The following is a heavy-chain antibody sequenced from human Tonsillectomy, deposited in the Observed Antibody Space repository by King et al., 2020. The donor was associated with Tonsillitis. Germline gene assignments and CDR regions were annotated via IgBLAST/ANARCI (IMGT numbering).Heavy chain of an antibody. CDR2: ISTYNGNT. J-gene: IGHJ4*02. Sequence: VQLVQSGAEVKKPGASVKVSCKASGYTFSSYGISWVRQAPGQGLEWMGWISTYNGNTNYAQKLQGRVTMTTDTSTTTAYMELRSLRSEDTAVYCCARVSVDYDILTGFGYWGQGTLVTVSS. CDR3: ARVSVDYDILTGFGY. V-gene: IGHV1-18*04. CDR1: GYTFSSYG. D-gene: IGHD3-9*01.